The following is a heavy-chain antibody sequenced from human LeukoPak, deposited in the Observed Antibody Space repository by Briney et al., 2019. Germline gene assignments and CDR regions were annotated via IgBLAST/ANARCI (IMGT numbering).Heavy chain of an antibody. Sequence: PSETLSLTCTIFDGSISSRNNYWAWIRQPPGKGLEWIGYIYHSGSTYYNPSLKSRVTISVDRSKNQFSLKLSSVTAADTAVYYCARAVGFWGVADLAFDIWGQGTMVTVSS. CDR1: DGSISSRNNY. CDR3: ARAVGFWGVADLAFDI. D-gene: IGHD3-16*01. V-gene: IGHV4-39*07. CDR2: IYHSGST. J-gene: IGHJ3*02.